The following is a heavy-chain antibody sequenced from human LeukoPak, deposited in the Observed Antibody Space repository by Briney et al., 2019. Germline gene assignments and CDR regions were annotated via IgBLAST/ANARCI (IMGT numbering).Heavy chain of an antibody. D-gene: IGHD3-22*01. CDR2: INHSGST. CDR1: GGSFSGYY. Sequence: SETLSLTCAVYGGSFSGYYWSWIRQPPGKGLEWIGEINHSGSTNYNPSLKSRVTISVDTSKNQFSLKLSSVTAADTAVYYCARVEPGSSGYYYYYYMDVWGKGTTVTVSS. CDR3: ARVEPGSSGYYYYYYMDV. J-gene: IGHJ6*03. V-gene: IGHV4-34*01.